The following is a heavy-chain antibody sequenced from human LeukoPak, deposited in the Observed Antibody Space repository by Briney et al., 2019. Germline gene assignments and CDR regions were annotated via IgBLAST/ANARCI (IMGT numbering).Heavy chain of an antibody. CDR1: GGSISSGRYY. CDR3: ARDGTYYYGSGSDI. J-gene: IGHJ4*02. V-gene: IGHV4-61*09. CDR2: IYTSGST. D-gene: IGHD3-10*01. Sequence: PSQTLSLTCTVSGGSISSGRYYWSWIRQPAGKGLEWIGHIYTSGSTNYNPSLKSRVTISMDTSKNQFSLKLSSVTAADTAVYYCARDGTYYYGSGSDIWGQGTLVTVSS.